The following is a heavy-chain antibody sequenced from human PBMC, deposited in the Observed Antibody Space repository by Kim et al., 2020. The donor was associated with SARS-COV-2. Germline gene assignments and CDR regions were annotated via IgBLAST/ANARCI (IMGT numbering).Heavy chain of an antibody. J-gene: IGHJ3*02. D-gene: IGHD3-10*01. Sequence: SVKVSCKASGGTFSSYAISWVRQAPGQGLEWMGGIIPIFGTANYAQKFQGRVTITADKSTSTAYMELSSLRSEDTAAYYCARKQRPPISYGSGAREAFDIWGQGTMVTVSS. CDR1: GGTFSSYA. CDR3: ARKQRPPISYGSGAREAFDI. V-gene: IGHV1-69*06. CDR2: IIPIFGTA.